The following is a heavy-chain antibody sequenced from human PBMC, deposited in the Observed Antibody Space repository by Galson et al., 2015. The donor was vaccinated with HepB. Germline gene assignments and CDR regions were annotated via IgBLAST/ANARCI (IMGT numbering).Heavy chain of an antibody. CDR1: GVSFTGYY. J-gene: IGHJ5*02. CDR2: INHHGFT. Sequence: ETLSLTCAVYGVSFTGYYWTWIRQSPRKGLERIGEINHHGFTNYNPALRSRVTISLDNSKNQFSLRLKAVTAAETAVYYWARAEVYYYDSPGYVFDPWGQGILVTASS. CDR3: ARAEVYYYDSPGYVFDP. V-gene: IGHV4-34*01. D-gene: IGHD3-22*01.